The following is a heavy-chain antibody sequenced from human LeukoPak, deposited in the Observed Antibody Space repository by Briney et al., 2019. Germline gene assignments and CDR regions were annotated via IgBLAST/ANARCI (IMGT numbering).Heavy chain of an antibody. CDR2: INPNSGGT. CDR3: ARDCRARYYDFWSGYYNYAFDI. J-gene: IGHJ3*02. Sequence: WASVTVSFKASGYTFTDYYMHWVRQAPGQGLEWMGWINPNSGGTNYAQKFQGRVTMTRDTSISTAYMELSRLRSDDTAVYYCARDCRARYYDFWSGYYNYAFDIWGQGTMVTVSS. D-gene: IGHD3-3*01. CDR1: GYTFTDYY. V-gene: IGHV1-2*02.